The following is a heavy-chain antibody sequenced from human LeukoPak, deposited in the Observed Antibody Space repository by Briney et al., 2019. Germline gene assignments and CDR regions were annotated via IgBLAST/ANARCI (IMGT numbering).Heavy chain of an antibody. CDR3: ARGVHPNYYYHGMDV. CDR1: GYTFISYY. V-gene: IGHV1-46*01. D-gene: IGHD1-1*01. J-gene: IGHJ6*02. CDR2: INPSGGST. Sequence: GASVKVSCKASGYTFISYYMHWVRQAPGQGLEWMGIINPSGGSTSYAQKFQGRVTMTRDTSTSTVYMELTSLRSEDTAVYYCARGVHPNYYYHGMDVWGQGTTVTVSS.